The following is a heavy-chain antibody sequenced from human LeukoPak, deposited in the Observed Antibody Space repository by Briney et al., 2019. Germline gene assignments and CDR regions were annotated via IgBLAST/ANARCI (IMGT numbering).Heavy chain of an antibody. CDR3: ARLHDYGGKNFDL. Sequence: SETLSLTCTVSGGSISDNYWTWIRQPPGKVLEWIGYMYYSGSTNYNPSFKSRVIISVDTSKNQFSLKVSSVTAADTAVYYCARLHDYGGKNFDLWGRGTLVTVSS. CDR2: MYYSGST. J-gene: IGHJ2*01. V-gene: IGHV4-59*01. D-gene: IGHD4-23*01. CDR1: GGSISDNY.